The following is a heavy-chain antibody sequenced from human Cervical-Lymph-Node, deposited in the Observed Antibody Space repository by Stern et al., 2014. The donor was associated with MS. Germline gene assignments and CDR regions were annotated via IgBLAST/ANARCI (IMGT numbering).Heavy chain of an antibody. J-gene: IGHJ3*02. V-gene: IGHV2-5*02. CDR1: GFSLSTSGVG. Sequence: KESGPTLVKPTQTLTLTCTFSGFSLSTSGVGVGWIRQPPGKALEWLALIYWDDDKRYIPSLKSRLTITKDTSKNQVVLTMANMDPVDTATYYCAXRLXGXAXXKHAFDIWGQXTMVTVSS. CDR3: AXRLXGXAXXKHAFDI. CDR2: IYWDDDK.